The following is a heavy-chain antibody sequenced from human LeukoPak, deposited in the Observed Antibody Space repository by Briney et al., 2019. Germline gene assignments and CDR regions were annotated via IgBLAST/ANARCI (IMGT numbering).Heavy chain of an antibody. J-gene: IGHJ5*02. V-gene: IGHV3-11*01. Sequence: PGGSLRLSCAASGLTFSDYYMSWIRQAPGKGLEWLSYINIGGTNTYYADSVKGRFTISRDNAKKSLYLEMTNLRAEDTAVYYCATDGAGFDTWGQGVLVTVSS. CDR3: ATDGAGFDT. CDR2: INIGGTNT. CDR1: GLTFSDYY.